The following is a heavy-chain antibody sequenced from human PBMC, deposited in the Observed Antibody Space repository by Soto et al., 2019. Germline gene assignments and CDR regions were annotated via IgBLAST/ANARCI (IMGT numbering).Heavy chain of an antibody. J-gene: IGHJ6*02. Sequence: GASVKVSCKASGGTFSNFAISWVRQAPGQGLEWMGAIIPVYDTAKYAQKFQDRLTITADESTSTAYMELRSLRSEDTAVYYCARGDNSGFFIGYYGLDVWGQGTTVTVSS. CDR3: ARGDNSGFFIGYYGLDV. CDR1: GGTFSNFA. CDR2: IIPVYDTA. V-gene: IGHV1-69*13. D-gene: IGHD6-19*01.